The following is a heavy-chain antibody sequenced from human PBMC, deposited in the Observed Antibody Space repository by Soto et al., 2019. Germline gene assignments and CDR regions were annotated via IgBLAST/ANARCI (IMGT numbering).Heavy chain of an antibody. CDR3: ARSRGDLRYFDWLLDIYGMDV. Sequence: GGSLRLSCAASGFTFSSYAMHWVRQAPGKGLEWVAVISYDGSNKYYADSVKGRFTISRDNSKNTLYLQMNSLRAEDTAVYYCARSRGDLRYFDWLLDIYGMDVWGQGTTVTVSS. D-gene: IGHD3-9*01. V-gene: IGHV3-30-3*01. J-gene: IGHJ6*02. CDR1: GFTFSSYA. CDR2: ISYDGSNK.